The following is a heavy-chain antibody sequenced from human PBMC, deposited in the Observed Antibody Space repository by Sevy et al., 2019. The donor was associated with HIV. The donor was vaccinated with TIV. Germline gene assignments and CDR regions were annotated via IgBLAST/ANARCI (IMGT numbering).Heavy chain of an antibody. D-gene: IGHD2-2*01. Sequence: GGSLRLSCAVSGFTFSGYAMNWVRQAPGKGLEWVSAINGKGRSTHYADSVEGRFTISRDNSKNTLYLQMNSLRAEDTAVYYCAKTIDSGGGVVPAANYYSYGMDVWGQGTTVTVSS. CDR3: AKTIDSGGGVVPAANYYSYGMDV. CDR1: GFTFSGYA. J-gene: IGHJ6*02. CDR2: INGKGRST. V-gene: IGHV3-23*01.